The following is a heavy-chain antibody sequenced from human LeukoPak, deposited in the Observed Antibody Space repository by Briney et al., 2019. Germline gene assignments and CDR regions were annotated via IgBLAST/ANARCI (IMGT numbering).Heavy chain of an antibody. Sequence: GESLKISCKGSGYSFISHWIGWVRQMPGKGLEWMGIIYPGDSDTRYSPSFQGQVTISADKSLSTAYLQWSSLKASDTAMYYCARRSYSSSWMGDFDFWGQGTMVTVSS. CDR1: GYSFISHW. V-gene: IGHV5-51*01. D-gene: IGHD6-13*01. CDR3: ARRSYSSSWMGDFDF. CDR2: IYPGDSDT. J-gene: IGHJ3*01.